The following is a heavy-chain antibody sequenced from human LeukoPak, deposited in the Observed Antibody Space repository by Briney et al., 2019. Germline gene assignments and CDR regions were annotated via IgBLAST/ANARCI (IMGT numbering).Heavy chain of an antibody. D-gene: IGHD4-11*01. CDR3: TRRTYSNYRDYYYYYMDV. V-gene: IGHV3-73*01. CDR1: GFTFSGSA. CDR2: IRSKANSYAT. Sequence: GGSLRLSCAASGFTFSGSAMHWVRQASGKGLEWVGRIRSKANSYATAYAASVKGRFTISRDDSKNTAYLQMNSLKTEDTAVYYCTRRTYSNYRDYYYYYMDVWGKGTTVTVSS. J-gene: IGHJ6*03.